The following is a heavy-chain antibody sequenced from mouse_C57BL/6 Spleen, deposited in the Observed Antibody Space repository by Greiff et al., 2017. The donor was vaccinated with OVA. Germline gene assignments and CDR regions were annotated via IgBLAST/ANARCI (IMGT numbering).Heavy chain of an antibody. J-gene: IGHJ2*01. CDR3: ARERGITTATLDY. Sequence: VKVVESGPGLVQPSQSLSITCTVSGFSLTSYGVHWVRQSPGKGLEWLGVIWSGGSTDYNAAFISRLSISKDNSKSQVFFKMNSLQADDTAIYYCARERGITTATLDYWGQGTTLTVSS. D-gene: IGHD1-1*01. CDR1: GFSLTSYG. V-gene: IGHV2-2*01. CDR2: IWSGGST.